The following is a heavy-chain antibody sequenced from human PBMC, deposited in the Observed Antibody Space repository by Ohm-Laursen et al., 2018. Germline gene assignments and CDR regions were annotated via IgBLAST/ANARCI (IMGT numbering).Heavy chain of an antibody. Sequence: SETLSLTCTVSGGSISSYYWSWIRQPPGKGLEWIGYIYYSGSTSYNPSLKSRVTISVDTSKNQFSLKLGSVTAADTAVYYCARRRRGMDVWGQGTTVTVSS. CDR3: ARRRRGMDV. CDR1: GGSISSYY. J-gene: IGHJ6*02. CDR2: IYYSGST. V-gene: IGHV4-59*01.